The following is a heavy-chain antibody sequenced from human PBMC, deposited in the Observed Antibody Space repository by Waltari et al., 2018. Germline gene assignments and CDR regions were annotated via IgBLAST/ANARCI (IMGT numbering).Heavy chain of an antibody. CDR2: IYTSGST. Sequence: QVQLQESGPGLVKPSQTLSLTCTVPVGSISSGRYYRSWLRQPAGKGLVWIGRIYTSGSTNYNPSLNSRVTISVDTSKNQFSLKLSSVTAADTAVYYCAGTIRTYSSSSLDYWGQGTLVTVSS. CDR1: VGSISSGRYY. V-gene: IGHV4-61*02. D-gene: IGHD6-6*01. CDR3: AGTIRTYSSSSLDY. J-gene: IGHJ4*02.